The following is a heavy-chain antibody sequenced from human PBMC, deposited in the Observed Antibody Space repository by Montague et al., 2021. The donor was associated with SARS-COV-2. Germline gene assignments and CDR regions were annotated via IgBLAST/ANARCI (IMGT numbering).Heavy chain of an antibody. CDR1: GGSISNYY. J-gene: IGHJ6*02. V-gene: IGHV4-59*01. Sequence: SETLSLTCIVSGGSISNYYWSWIRQPPGRGLEWIGYIYYSGSTDYSPSLKSRVTISLDTSKNQFSLKVTSVTAADTAVYYCAREGGYYNYGLDVWGPGTTVTVSS. D-gene: IGHD3-22*01. CDR3: AREGGYYNYGLDV. CDR2: IYYSGST.